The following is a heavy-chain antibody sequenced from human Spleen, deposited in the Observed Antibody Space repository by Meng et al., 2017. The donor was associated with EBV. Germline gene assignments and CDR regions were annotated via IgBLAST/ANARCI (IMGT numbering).Heavy chain of an antibody. V-gene: IGHV4-30-2*01. CDR2: IYHNERS. J-gene: IGHJ5*01. CDR1: AGTCTTGGDF. D-gene: IGHD3-10*01. Sequence: LQLRQSPPRLEEPSQTLPYPSPTFAGTCTTGGDFWSWIRQPPGKGLERIGYIYHNERSYYNPSLKRRVTIPVDRAKNQFSLKLSSVTAEDTAMYYSARLLQYGLGSYGHWFDSWGQGTLVTVSS. CDR3: ARLLQYGLGSYGHWFDS.